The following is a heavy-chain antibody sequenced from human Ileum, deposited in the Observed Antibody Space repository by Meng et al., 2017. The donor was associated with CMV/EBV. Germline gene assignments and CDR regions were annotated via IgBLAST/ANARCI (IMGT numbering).Heavy chain of an antibody. D-gene: IGHD1-26*01. Sequence: EVQLVASGGGLVPPGGSLRRSCAASGTTFSSYWMHWVRQAPGKGLVWVARINRDGSSTSYADFVKGRLTISRDNAKNTLYLQMNSLRVEDTAMYYCVRDFGDVGTTNAFDYWGQGTLVTVSS. V-gene: IGHV3-74*01. CDR3: VRDFGDVGTTNAFDY. CDR2: INRDGSST. J-gene: IGHJ4*02. CDR1: GTTFSSYW.